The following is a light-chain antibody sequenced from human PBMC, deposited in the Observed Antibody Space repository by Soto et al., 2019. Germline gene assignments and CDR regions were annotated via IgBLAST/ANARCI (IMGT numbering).Light chain of an antibody. CDR2: DAS. V-gene: IGKV3-11*01. Sequence: EIVLTQSPATLSLSPGERATLSCRASQSVSSYLAWYQQKPGQAPRLLIYDASNRATGIPARFSGSGSGPDFTLTIRSLEPEDFAVYYCQQGSNWPVTFGQGTRLEIK. CDR3: QQGSNWPVT. CDR1: QSVSSY. J-gene: IGKJ5*01.